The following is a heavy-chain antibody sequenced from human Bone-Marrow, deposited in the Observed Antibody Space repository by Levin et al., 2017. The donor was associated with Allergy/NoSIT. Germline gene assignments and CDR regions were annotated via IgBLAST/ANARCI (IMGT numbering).Heavy chain of an antibody. CDR1: GLTFENAK. J-gene: IGHJ4*02. CDR2: IKANADGGTA. V-gene: IGHV3-15*01. Sequence: LSLTCAASGLTFENAKMNWVRRAPGKGLEWVGRIKANADGGTADYATPVKGRFVISRDDSKNTVYLQMHGLQPEDSAVYYCSTDRDWGQGTRVWVSS. CDR3: STDRD.